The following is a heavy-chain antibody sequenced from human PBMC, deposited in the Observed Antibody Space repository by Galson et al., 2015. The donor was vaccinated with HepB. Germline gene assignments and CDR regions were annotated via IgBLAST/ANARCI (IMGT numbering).Heavy chain of an antibody. J-gene: IGHJ6*02. D-gene: IGHD3-3*01. CDR3: ARDSPRGFLEWFDISADSDYGMDV. V-gene: IGHV3-74*01. Sequence: SLRLSCAASGFTFSRSCLHWVRQAPGRGLVWVSRISSDGRTTSYADSVRGRFTISRDNAKNTLFLQMNTLSVEDTAVYYCARDSPRGFLEWFDISADSDYGMDVWGQGTTVTVSS. CDR1: GFTFSRSC. CDR2: ISSDGRTT.